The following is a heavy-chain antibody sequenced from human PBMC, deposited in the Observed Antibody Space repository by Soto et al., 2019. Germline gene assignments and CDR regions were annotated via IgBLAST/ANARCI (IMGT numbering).Heavy chain of an antibody. CDR1: GFTFSTYA. Sequence: QVQLVESGGGVVQPGRSPRLSCAASGFTFSTYALHWVRQAPGKGLAWVAVISYDGSNKFYADSVKGRFTISRDNSKNTLALQMNTLTTEDTAVYYCARAYPSTMSTAIDYWGQGTLVTVSS. V-gene: IGHV3-30-3*01. CDR3: ARAYPSTMSTAIDY. J-gene: IGHJ4*02. CDR2: ISYDGSNK. D-gene: IGHD4-17*01.